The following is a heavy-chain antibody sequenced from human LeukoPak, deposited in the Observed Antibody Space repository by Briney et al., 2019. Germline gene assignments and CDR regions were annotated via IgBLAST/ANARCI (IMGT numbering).Heavy chain of an antibody. V-gene: IGHV4-34*01. D-gene: IGHD5-18*01. Sequence: SETLSLTCAVYGGSFSGYYWSWIRQPPGKGLEWIGEINHSGSTNYNPSLKSRVTISVDTSKNQISLKLSSVTAADTAVYYCATRYSYGLRYFDYWGQGTLVTVSS. CDR3: ATRYSYGLRYFDY. J-gene: IGHJ4*02. CDR2: INHSGST. CDR1: GGSFSGYY.